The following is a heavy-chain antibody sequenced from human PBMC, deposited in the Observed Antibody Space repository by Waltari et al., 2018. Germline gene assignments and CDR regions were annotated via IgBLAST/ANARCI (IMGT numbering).Heavy chain of an antibody. V-gene: IGHV3-48*03. CDR2: ISSSGSTI. J-gene: IGHJ4*02. Sequence: EVQLVESGGGLVQPGGSLRLSCAASGFTFSSYEMNWVRQAPVKGLEWVSYISSSGSTIYNADAVKGRFTSSRDNAKNSLYLQMNSLRAEDTAVYYCARSPVIAVAGGYWGQGTLVTVSS. CDR1: GFTFSSYE. D-gene: IGHD6-19*01. CDR3: ARSPVIAVAGGY.